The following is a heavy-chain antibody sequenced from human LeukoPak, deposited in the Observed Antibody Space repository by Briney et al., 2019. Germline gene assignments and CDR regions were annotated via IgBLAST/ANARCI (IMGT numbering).Heavy chain of an antibody. Sequence: SETLSLTCAVSGGSISSGGYSWSWIRQPPGKGLEWIGYIYYSGSTNYNPSLKSRVTISVDTSKNQFSLKLSSVTAADTAVYYCASIKDGSGWPYYSDYWGQGTLVTVSS. CDR1: GGSISSGGYS. J-gene: IGHJ4*02. D-gene: IGHD6-19*01. CDR2: IYYSGST. V-gene: IGHV4-61*08. CDR3: ASIKDGSGWPYYSDY.